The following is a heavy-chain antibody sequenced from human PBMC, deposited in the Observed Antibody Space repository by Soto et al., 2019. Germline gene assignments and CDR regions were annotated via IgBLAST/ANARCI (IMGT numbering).Heavy chain of an antibody. D-gene: IGHD2-15*01. CDR1: GFTVSSKY. J-gene: IGHJ6*04. Sequence: EVQLVESGGGLVQPGGSLRLSCAAAGFTVSSKYMTWVRQAPGKGLEWVSLIQRGGTTYYADSVKCRFTISRDTSENTLHLQMDSLRVEDTAVSYCARDDVLCDGGRCYGIPLDVWCKGTTVTVSS. V-gene: IGHV3-66*01. CDR2: IQRGGTT. CDR3: ARDDVLCDGGRCYGIPLDV.